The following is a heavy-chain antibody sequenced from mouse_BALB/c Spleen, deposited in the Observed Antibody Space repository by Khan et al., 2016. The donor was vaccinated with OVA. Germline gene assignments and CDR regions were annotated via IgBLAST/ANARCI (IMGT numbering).Heavy chain of an antibody. V-gene: IGHV3-2*02. CDR1: GYSITTDYA. J-gene: IGHJ2*01. CDR2: IRSSGNT. CDR3: ARVYGGDFDY. Sequence: EVQLQESGPGLVKPSQSLSLTCTVTGYSITTDYAWNWIRQFPGNKLEWMGYIRSSGNTKYNPSLKSRISLTRDTSKNQFFLQLKSVTTEDTARYYCARVYGGDFDYWGQGTTLTVSS. D-gene: IGHD1-1*01.